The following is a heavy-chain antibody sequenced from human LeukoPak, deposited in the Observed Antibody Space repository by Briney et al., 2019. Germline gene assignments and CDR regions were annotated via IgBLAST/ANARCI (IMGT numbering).Heavy chain of an antibody. Sequence: ASVKVSCKASGYTFTTYYMHWVRQAPGKGLEWMGGFDPEDGETIYAQKFQGRVTMTEDTSTDTAYMELSSLRSEDTAVYYCATYYDILTAYDYWGQGTLVTVSS. CDR3: ATYYDILTAYDY. CDR2: FDPEDGET. J-gene: IGHJ4*02. CDR1: GYTFTTYY. V-gene: IGHV1-24*01. D-gene: IGHD3-9*01.